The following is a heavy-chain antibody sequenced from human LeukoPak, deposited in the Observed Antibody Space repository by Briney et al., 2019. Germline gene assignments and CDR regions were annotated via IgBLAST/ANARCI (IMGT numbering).Heavy chain of an antibody. J-gene: IGHJ5*02. V-gene: IGHV4-4*07. CDR2: IYTSGST. D-gene: IGHD2-2*01. Sequence: SETLSLTCTVSGGSISSYYWSWIRQPAGKGLEWIGRIYTSGSTNYNPSLKSRVTMSVDTSKNQFSLKLSSVTAADTAMYYCAREGLPAAITNWFDPWGQGTLVTVSS. CDR1: GGSISSYY. CDR3: AREGLPAAITNWFDP.